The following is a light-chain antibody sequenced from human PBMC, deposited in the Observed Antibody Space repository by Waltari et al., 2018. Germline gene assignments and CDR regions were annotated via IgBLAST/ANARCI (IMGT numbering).Light chain of an antibody. CDR2: AAS. CDR1: QGISNS. Sequence: DIQMTQSPSSLSASVGDRVTITCRASQGISNSLAWYQQKPGKAPKLLLYAASRLESGVPSRFSGSGSGTDYTLTISSLQPEDFATYYCQQYYSTQRLTFGGGTKVEIK. V-gene: IGKV1-NL1*01. CDR3: QQYYSTQRLT. J-gene: IGKJ4*01.